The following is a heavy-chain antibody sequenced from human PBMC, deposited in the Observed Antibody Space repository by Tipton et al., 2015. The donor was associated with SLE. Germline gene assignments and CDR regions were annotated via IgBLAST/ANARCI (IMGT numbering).Heavy chain of an antibody. Sequence: TLSLTCTVYDGSFSGFYWTWIRQPPGKGLEWIGEINHSGSTKYNVSLKSRVSISVDTSKNQFSLKLNSVTAADTAVHYCARGGSSTRGAFDIWGQGTMVTVSS. CDR3: ARGGSSTRGAFDI. V-gene: IGHV4-34*01. CDR1: DGSFSGFY. J-gene: IGHJ3*02. CDR2: INHSGST. D-gene: IGHD2-2*01.